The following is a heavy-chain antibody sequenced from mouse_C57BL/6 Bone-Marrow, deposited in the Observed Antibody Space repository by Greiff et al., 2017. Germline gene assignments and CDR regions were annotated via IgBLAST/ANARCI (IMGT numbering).Heavy chain of an antibody. D-gene: IGHD1-1*01. CDR3: ARDFSYYGSSYGFAY. V-gene: IGHV1-50*01. CDR2: IDPSDSYT. CDR1: GYTFTSYW. J-gene: IGHJ3*01. Sequence: QVQLQQPGAELVKPGASVKLSCKASGYTFTSYWLQWVKQRPGQGLEWIGEIDPSDSYTNYNQKFKGKATLTVDTSSSTAYMQLGSLTAAGSAVYYCARDFSYYGSSYGFAYWGQGTLVTVSA.